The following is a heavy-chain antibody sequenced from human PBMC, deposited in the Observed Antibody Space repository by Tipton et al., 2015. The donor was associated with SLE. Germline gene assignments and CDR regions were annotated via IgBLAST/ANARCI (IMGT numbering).Heavy chain of an antibody. J-gene: IGHJ4*02. V-gene: IGHV4-30-2*01. D-gene: IGHD3-22*01. CDR1: GGSISNGAYS. CDR3: ARSLLAYDSSAYYQIDS. Sequence: TLSLTCAVSGGSISNGAYSWSWIRKPPGKGLEWIGYIYHSGSTYYNPSLNSRVTISIDGSKNKFSLSLTSVTAADTAMYYCARSLLAYDSSAYYQIDSWGQGTLVTVSS. CDR2: IYHSGST.